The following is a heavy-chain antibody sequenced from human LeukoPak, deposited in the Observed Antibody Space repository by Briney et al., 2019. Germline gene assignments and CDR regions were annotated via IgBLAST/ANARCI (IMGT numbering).Heavy chain of an antibody. J-gene: IGHJ6*03. CDR1: GSSISSYY. Sequence: SETLSLTCTVSGSSISSYYWSRIRQPTGKGLEWIGRIYTSGSTNYNPSLKSRVTMSVDTSKNQFSLKLSSVTAADTAVYYCAGLSSSSRYYYYMDVWGKGTTVTVSS. CDR3: AGLSSSSRYYYYMDV. CDR2: IYTSGST. D-gene: IGHD6-6*01. V-gene: IGHV4-4*07.